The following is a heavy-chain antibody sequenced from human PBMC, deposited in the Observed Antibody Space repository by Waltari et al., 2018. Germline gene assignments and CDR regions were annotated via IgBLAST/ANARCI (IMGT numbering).Heavy chain of an antibody. CDR2: IIPIFGTA. J-gene: IGHJ4*02. CDR3: ASGEPYDSSGYYYYFDY. D-gene: IGHD3-22*01. V-gene: IGHV1-69*12. Sequence: QVQLVQSGAEVKKPGSSVKVSCKASGGTFSTYAISWVRQAPGQGLEWMGGIIPIFGTANYAQKFQGRVTITADESTSTAYMELSSLRSEDTAVYYCASGEPYDSSGYYYYFDYWGQGTLVTVSS. CDR1: GGTFSTYA.